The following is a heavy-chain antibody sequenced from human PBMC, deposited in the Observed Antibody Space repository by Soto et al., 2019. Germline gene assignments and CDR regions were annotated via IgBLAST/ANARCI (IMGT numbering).Heavy chain of an antibody. CDR2: INPNSGGT. CDR1: GYTFTGYY. V-gene: IGHV1-2*02. CDR3: ARARITMIVVVRDAFDI. Sequence: ASVKVSCEASGYTFTGYYMHWVRQAPGQGLEWMGWINPNSGGTNYAQKFQGRVTMTRDTSISTAYMELSRLRSDDTAVYYCARARITMIVVVRDAFDIWGQGTMVTVSS. D-gene: IGHD3-22*01. J-gene: IGHJ3*02.